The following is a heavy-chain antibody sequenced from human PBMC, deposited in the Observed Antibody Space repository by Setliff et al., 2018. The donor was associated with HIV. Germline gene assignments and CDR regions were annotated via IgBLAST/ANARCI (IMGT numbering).Heavy chain of an antibody. CDR3: VTSSSWSSRLNF. D-gene: IGHD2-2*01. J-gene: IGHJ4*02. CDR1: GYSISSGYY. V-gene: IGHV4-38-2*02. Sequence: PSETLSLTCTVSGYSISSGYYWGWIRQPPGKGLEWIGSIYHSGSTYYNPSLKSRVTISVDTSKNQFSLKLSSVTAADTAVYYCVTSSSWSSRLNFWGPGMLVT. CDR2: IYHSGST.